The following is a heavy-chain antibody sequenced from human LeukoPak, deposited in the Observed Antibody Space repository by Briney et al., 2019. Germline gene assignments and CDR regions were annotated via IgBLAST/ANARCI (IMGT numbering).Heavy chain of an antibody. CDR2: ISYDGSNK. Sequence: GGSLRLSCAASGFTFSSYAMHWVRQAPGKGLEWVAVISYDGSNKCYADSVKGRFTISRDNSKNTLYLQMNSLRAEDTAVYYCARAPLTAGGIVVVPVSYFDYWGQGTLVTVSS. CDR1: GFTFSSYA. CDR3: ARAPLTAGGIVVVPVSYFDY. D-gene: IGHD3-22*01. V-gene: IGHV3-30*04. J-gene: IGHJ4*02.